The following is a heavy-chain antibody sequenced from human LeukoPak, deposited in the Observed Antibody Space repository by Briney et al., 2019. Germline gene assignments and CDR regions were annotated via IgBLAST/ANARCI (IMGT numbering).Heavy chain of an antibody. CDR3: ASLGYCSSTSCLRYYYYYYMDV. V-gene: IGHV1-24*01. CDR1: GYTLTELS. J-gene: IGHJ6*03. Sequence: AASVKVSCKVSGYTLTELSMHWVRQAPGKGLEWMGGFDPEDGETIYAQKFQGRVTMTEDTSTDTAYMELSSLRSEDTAVYYCASLGYCSSTSCLRYYYYYYMDVWGKGTTVTVSS. CDR2: FDPEDGET. D-gene: IGHD2-2*01.